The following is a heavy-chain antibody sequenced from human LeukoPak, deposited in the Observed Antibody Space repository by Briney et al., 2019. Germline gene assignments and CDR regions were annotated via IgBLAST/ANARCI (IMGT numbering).Heavy chain of an antibody. Sequence: GASVKVSCKASGYTFTRYGISWVRQAPGQVLEWMGWISADNGNTNFAQKFQGRVIMTTDTSTSTAYMELRSLRSDDTAIYYCARDKNPTVLDYWGQGTLVTVSS. V-gene: IGHV1-18*01. CDR2: ISADNGNT. D-gene: IGHD6-6*01. J-gene: IGHJ4*01. CDR3: ARDKNPTVLDY. CDR1: GYTFTRYG.